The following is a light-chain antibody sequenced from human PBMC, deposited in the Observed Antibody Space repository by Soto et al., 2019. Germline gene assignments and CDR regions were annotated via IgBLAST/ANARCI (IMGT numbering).Light chain of an antibody. CDR2: GAS. Sequence: EIVLTQSPGTLSLSPGERATLSCRASQSLSINSLAWYQQKPGQSPRLLVYGASTMDTGIPDRFRGSGSGPDFALPISRLEPEDFAMYYCQPYVGSPLPFGTGNKVDI. J-gene: IGKJ3*01. V-gene: IGKV3-20*01. CDR3: QPYVGSPLP. CDR1: QSLSINS.